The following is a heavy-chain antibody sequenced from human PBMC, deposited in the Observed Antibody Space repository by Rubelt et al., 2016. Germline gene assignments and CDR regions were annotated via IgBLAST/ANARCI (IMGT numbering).Heavy chain of an antibody. CDR1: GGSISSSSYY. D-gene: IGHD2-21*01. CDR2: IYYSGST. CDR3: ARPRETVVWWAFDI. J-gene: IGHJ3*02. Sequence: QLQLQESGPGLVKPSETLSLTCTVSGGSISSSSYYWGWIRQPPGKGLEWIGSIYYSGSTYYKPSLKSRVTISVDTSKNQFALKLSSVTAADTAVYYCARPRETVVWWAFDIWGQGTMVTVSS. V-gene: IGHV4-39*01.